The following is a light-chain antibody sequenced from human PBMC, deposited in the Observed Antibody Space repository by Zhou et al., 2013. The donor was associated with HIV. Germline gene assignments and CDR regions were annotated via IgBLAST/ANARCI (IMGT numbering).Light chain of an antibody. CDR2: AAS. Sequence: AIRITQSPSSLSASTGDRVTITCRASQGISSSLAWYQQVPGKAPKLLIYAASTLRSGVPSRFSGSGSGTDFTLTISCLQSEDFATYYCQQYNSYPYSFGQGTKLEIK. CDR1: QGISSS. V-gene: IGKV1-8*01. CDR3: QQYNSYPYS. J-gene: IGKJ2*03.